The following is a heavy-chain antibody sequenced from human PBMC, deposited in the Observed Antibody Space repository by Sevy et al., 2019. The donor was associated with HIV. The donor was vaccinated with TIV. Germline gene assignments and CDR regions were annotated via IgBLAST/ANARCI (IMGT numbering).Heavy chain of an antibody. D-gene: IGHD2-2*01. CDR2: ISGSGGST. CDR3: AKVQDIVVVPAAHGMDV. V-gene: IGHV3-23*01. J-gene: IGHJ6*02. CDR1: GFTFSSYA. Sequence: GGSLRLSCAASGFTFSSYAMSWVRQAPGKGLEWVSAISGSGGSTYYADSVKGRFTISRDNSKNTLYLQTNSLRAEDTAVYYCAKVQDIVVVPAAHGMDVWGQGTTVTVSS.